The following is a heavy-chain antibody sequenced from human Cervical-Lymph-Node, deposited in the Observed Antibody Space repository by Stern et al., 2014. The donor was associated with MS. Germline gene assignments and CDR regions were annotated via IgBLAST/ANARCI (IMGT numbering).Heavy chain of an antibody. CDR1: GFTFSSYA. J-gene: IGHJ4*02. D-gene: IGHD1-26*01. Sequence: EVQLVQSGGGLVQPGGSLRLSCAASGFTFSSYAMHWVRQAPGKGLEYVSAISSNGGSTYYANSVKGRFTISRDNSKNTLYLQMGSLRAEDMAVYYCARRMMGELPFDYWGQGTLVTVSS. CDR2: ISSNGGST. V-gene: IGHV3-64*01. CDR3: ARRMMGELPFDY.